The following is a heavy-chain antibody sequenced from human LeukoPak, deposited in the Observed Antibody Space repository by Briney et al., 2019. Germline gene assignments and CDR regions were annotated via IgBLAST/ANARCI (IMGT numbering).Heavy chain of an antibody. J-gene: IGHJ4*02. Sequence: GGSLRLSCAASGFTFSSYSMNWVRQAPGKGLEWVSSISSSSSYIYYADSVKGRFTISRDNAKNSLYLQMNSLRAEDTAVYYCASGGHFYYDSSGYYSDYWGQGTLVTVSS. V-gene: IGHV3-21*01. CDR2: ISSSSSYI. D-gene: IGHD3-22*01. CDR1: GFTFSSYS. CDR3: ASGGHFYYDSSGYYSDY.